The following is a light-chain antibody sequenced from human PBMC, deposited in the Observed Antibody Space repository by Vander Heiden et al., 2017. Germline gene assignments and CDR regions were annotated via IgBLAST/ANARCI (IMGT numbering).Light chain of an antibody. Sequence: SYELPQPPSVSVSPGQTASITCSGDKLGDKYACWYQQKPGQSLVLVIYQDSKRPAGIPERFSGSNAGNTATLTISGTQAMDEADYYCQAWDSSTGVVGGGTKLTVL. CDR2: QDS. CDR1: KLGDKY. J-gene: IGLJ2*01. CDR3: QAWDSSTGV. V-gene: IGLV3-1*01.